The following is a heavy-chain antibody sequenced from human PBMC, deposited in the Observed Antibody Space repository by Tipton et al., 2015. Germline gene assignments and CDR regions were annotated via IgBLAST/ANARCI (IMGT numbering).Heavy chain of an antibody. CDR3: ARGASSETSSTSCYFY. CDR1: GGTFTNYP. Sequence: QLVQSGAEVKKPGSSVKVSCKASGGTFTNYPLSWVRQAPGQGLEWMGGITPLFGTANYAQRFQGRVTITADESTSTAYMELSSLRSEDTAVYYCARGASSETSSTSCYFYWGQGTLVTVS. J-gene: IGHJ4*02. CDR2: ITPLFGTA. V-gene: IGHV1-69*01. D-gene: IGHD2-2*01.